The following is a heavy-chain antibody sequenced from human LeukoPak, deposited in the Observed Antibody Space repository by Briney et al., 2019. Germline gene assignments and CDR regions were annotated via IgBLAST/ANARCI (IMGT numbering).Heavy chain of an antibody. Sequence: SETLSLTCTVSGGSISSYYWSWIRQPPGKGLEWIGYIYYSGSTNYNPSLKSRLTISVDASKNQFSLKLSSVTAADTAVYYCARTTEAHSWRTRYYDYYMDVWGKGTTVAVSS. D-gene: IGHD6-13*01. V-gene: IGHV4-59*01. CDR3: ARTTEAHSWRTRYYDYYMDV. CDR1: GGSISSYY. CDR2: IYYSGST. J-gene: IGHJ6*03.